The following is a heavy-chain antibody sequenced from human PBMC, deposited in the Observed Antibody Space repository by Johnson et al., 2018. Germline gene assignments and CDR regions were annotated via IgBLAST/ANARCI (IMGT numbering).Heavy chain of an antibody. CDR2: ISSSGSPI. V-gene: IGHV3-48*04. J-gene: IGHJ3*02. Sequence: VQLVESGGGVVQPGRSLRLSCAASGFTFSSYGMHWVRHAPGKGLEWVSYISSSGSPIYYADSVKGRFTISRDNAKNSLYLKMNSLRADDTAVYYCAGDGSRSGYSNDALDIWGQGTMVTVAS. D-gene: IGHD3-3*01. CDR3: AGDGSRSGYSNDALDI. CDR1: GFTFSSYG.